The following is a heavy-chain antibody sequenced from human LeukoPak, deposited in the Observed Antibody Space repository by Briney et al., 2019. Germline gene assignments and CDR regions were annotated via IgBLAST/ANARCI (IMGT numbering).Heavy chain of an antibody. Sequence: SETLSLTCSVSGDSISSGIFYWSWIRQPPGKGLEWIGEINHSGSTNYNPSLKSRVTISVDTSKNQFSLKLSSVTAADTAVYYCARRRWYSPMDYWGQGTLVTVSS. CDR1: GDSISSGIFY. V-gene: IGHV4-61*01. D-gene: IGHD4-23*01. CDR2: INHSGST. J-gene: IGHJ4*02. CDR3: ARRRWYSPMDY.